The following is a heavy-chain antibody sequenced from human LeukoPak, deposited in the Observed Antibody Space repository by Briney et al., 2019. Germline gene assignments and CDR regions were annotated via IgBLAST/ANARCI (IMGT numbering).Heavy chain of an antibody. CDR2: IYYSGTT. V-gene: IGHV4-31*03. CDR3: ARYGSNAHDY. J-gene: IGHJ4*02. D-gene: IGHD4-23*01. CDR1: GGSISSGDYY. Sequence: SETLSLTCSVSGGSISSGDYYWSWIRQHPGKGLEWIGHIYYSGTTYNNPSLESRVTISVDTSKNQFSLKLSSVPAADTAVYYCARYGSNAHDYWGQGTLVTVSS.